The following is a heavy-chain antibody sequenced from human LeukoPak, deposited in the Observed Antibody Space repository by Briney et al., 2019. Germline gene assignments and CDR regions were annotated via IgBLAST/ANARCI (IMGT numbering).Heavy chain of an antibody. CDR1: GYTFTGFC. CDR3: ARDLDNYSGSGSYYNGDPLFQH. V-gene: IGHV1-2*02. CDR2: LNPNSGCT. D-gene: IGHD3-10*01. Sequence: ASVKVSCKASGYTFTGFCIHWVGQAPGQGLEWMGGLNPNSGCTNYAQNFQGRVTMTRDTSISTGYMELSRLRSDDTAVYYCARDLDNYSGSGSYYNGDPLFQHWGQGTLVTISS. J-gene: IGHJ1*01.